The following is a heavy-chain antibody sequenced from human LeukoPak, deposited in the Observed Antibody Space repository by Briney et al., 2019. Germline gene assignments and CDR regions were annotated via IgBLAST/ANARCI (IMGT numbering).Heavy chain of an antibody. CDR3: ARTTGRYTRNEPIDY. CDR2: INPNSGGT. J-gene: IGHJ4*02. D-gene: IGHD1-14*01. CDR1: GYTFTGYY. V-gene: IGHV1-2*02. Sequence: ASVKVSCKASGYTFTGYYMHWVRQAPGQGLEWMGWINPNSGGTNYAQKFQGRVTMTRDTSISTAYMELSRLRSDDTAMYYCARTTGRYTRNEPIDYWGQGTLVTVSS.